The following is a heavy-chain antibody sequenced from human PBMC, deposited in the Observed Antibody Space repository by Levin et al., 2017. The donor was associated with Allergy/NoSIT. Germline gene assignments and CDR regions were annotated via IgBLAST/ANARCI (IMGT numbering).Heavy chain of an antibody. D-gene: IGHD5-18*01. CDR2: IYYSGST. V-gene: IGHV4-31*03. J-gene: IGHJ1*01. Sequence: SETLSLTCTVSGDSINSGGYYWSWIRQHPGKGLEWIGYIYYSGSTYYNPSLKSRVTISVDTSKNQFSLELSSVTAADTAVYYCARDDSGYSYGTHWGQGTLVTVSS. CDR1: GDSINSGGYY. CDR3: ARDDSGYSYGTH.